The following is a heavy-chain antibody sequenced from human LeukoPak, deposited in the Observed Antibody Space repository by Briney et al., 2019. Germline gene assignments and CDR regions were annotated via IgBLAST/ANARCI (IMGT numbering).Heavy chain of an antibody. V-gene: IGHV3-21*01. J-gene: IGHJ4*02. D-gene: IGHD3-10*01. Sequence: GGSLRLSCAASGFTFSSYSMNWVRQAPGKGLEWVSSISSSSSYIYYADSVKGGFTISRDNAKNSLYLQMNSLRAEDTAVYYCARVGMVRGVIIMSFDYWGQGTLVTVSS. CDR2: ISSSSSYI. CDR3: ARVGMVRGVIIMSFDY. CDR1: GFTFSSYS.